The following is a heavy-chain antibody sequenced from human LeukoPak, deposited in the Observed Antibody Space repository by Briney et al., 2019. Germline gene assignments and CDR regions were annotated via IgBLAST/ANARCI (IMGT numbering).Heavy chain of an antibody. CDR1: GFTFSSYG. V-gene: IGHV3-23*01. J-gene: IGHJ5*02. Sequence: GGSLRLSCAASGFTFSSYGMHWVRQAPGKGLEWVSAISGSGGSTYYADSVKGRFTISRDNSKNTLYLQMNSLRAEDTAVYYCAKDQLELPLGYFLLGWFGPWGQKTLVTVSS. CDR3: AKDQLELPLGYFLLGWFGP. CDR2: ISGSGGST. D-gene: IGHD1-1*01.